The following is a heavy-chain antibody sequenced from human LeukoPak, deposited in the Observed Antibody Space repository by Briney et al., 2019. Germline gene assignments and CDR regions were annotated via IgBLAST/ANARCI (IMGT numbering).Heavy chain of an antibody. D-gene: IGHD2-15*01. V-gene: IGHV3-66*04. J-gene: IGHJ4*02. Sequence: GGSLRLSCATSGFTVSSNYMNWVRQAPGKGLEWVSSIYSGGNTYYADSVKGRFTISRGNSKNTLYLQMNSLRAEDTGLYYCARHRRYCSGDNCYSGHDYWGQGTLVIVSS. CDR2: IYSGGNT. CDR3: ARHRRYCSGDNCYSGHDY. CDR1: GFTVSSNY.